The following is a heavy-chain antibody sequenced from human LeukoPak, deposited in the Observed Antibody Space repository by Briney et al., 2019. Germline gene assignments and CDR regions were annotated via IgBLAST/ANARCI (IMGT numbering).Heavy chain of an antibody. CDR2: ISWNSGSI. J-gene: IGHJ4*02. D-gene: IGHD6-19*01. V-gene: IGHV3-9*01. Sequence: GGSLRLSCAGSGFIFNNYAMHWVRQPPGKGLEWVSGISWNSGSIDYADSVKGRFTISRDNAKNSLYLQMNSLRVEDTAFNYCAKDNRRHYTSGPNPDSLHWGQGALVTVSS. CDR3: AKDNRRHYTSGPNPDSLH. CDR1: GFIFNNYA.